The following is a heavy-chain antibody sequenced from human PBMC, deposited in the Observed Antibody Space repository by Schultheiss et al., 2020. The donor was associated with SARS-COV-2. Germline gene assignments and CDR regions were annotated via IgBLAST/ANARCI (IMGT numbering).Heavy chain of an antibody. CDR3: ARDSAITGDYFDY. Sequence: GGSLRLSCAASGFTFSSYAMHWVRQAPGKGLEYVSAISSNGGSTYYPNSVKGRFTISRDNSKNTLYLQMGSLRAEDMAVYYCARDSAITGDYFDYWGQGTLVTVSS. V-gene: IGHV3-64*01. CDR1: GFTFSSYA. D-gene: IGHD3-16*01. J-gene: IGHJ4*02. CDR2: ISSNGGST.